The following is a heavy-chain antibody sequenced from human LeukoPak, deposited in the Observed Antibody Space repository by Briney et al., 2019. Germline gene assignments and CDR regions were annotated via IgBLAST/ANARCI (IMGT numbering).Heavy chain of an antibody. CDR3: ARGAPPDKAFDY. D-gene: IGHD3-9*01. CDR2: IYSGGST. Sequence: GGSLRLSCAASGFTVSSNYMSWVRQAPGKGLEWVSVIYSGGSTYYADSVKGRLTISRHNSKNTLYLQMNSLRAEDTAVYYCARGAPPDKAFDYWGQGTLVTVSS. V-gene: IGHV3-53*04. CDR1: GFTVSSNY. J-gene: IGHJ4*02.